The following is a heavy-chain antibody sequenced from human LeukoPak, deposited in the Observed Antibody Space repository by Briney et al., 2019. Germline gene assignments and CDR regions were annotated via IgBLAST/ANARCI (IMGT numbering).Heavy chain of an antibody. Sequence: ASVKVSCKASGYTFTDYYMHWVRQAPGQGLEWMGWVNSNSGATDYAQKFQGRVTMTRDTSISTAYMDLSRLRSDDTAVYYCARANRAVAGDYYYWYMDVWGKGTTVTVS. D-gene: IGHD2-15*01. CDR2: VNSNSGAT. J-gene: IGHJ6*03. CDR3: ARANRAVAGDYYYWYMDV. CDR1: GYTFTDYY. V-gene: IGHV1-2*02.